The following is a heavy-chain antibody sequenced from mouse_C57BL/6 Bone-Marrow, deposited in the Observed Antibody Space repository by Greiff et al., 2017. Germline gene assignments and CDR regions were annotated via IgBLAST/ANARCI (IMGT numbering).Heavy chain of an antibody. CDR2: IDPSDSYT. CDR1: GYTFTSYW. J-gene: IGHJ4*01. D-gene: IGHD2-4*01. V-gene: IGHV1-69*01. Sequence: QVQLQQPGAELVMPGASVKLSCKASGYTFTSYWMHWVKQRPGQGLEWIGEIDPSDSYTNYNQKFKGKSTLTVAKSSSTAYMQLSSLTSEDSSVYYCARSIYDYDEVYYAMDYWGQGTSVTVSS. CDR3: ARSIYDYDEVYYAMDY.